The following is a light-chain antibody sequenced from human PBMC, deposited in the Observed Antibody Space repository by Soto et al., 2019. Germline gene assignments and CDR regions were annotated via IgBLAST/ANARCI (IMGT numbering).Light chain of an antibody. V-gene: IGLV2-14*01. CDR3: SSYTGSSTLGV. CDR1: SSDVGGYNY. CDR2: DVS. Sequence: QSALTQPASVSGSPGQSITISCTGTSSDVGGYNYVSWYKQHPGKAPKLMIYDVSNRPSGVSNRFSGSKSGNTASLTISGLQAEDEADYYCSSYTGSSTLGVFGGGTQLTVL. J-gene: IGLJ2*01.